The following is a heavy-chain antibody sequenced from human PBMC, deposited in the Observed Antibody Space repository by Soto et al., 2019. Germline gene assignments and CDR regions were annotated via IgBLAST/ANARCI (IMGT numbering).Heavy chain of an antibody. CDR3: AREGGYDFWSAYDFDY. D-gene: IGHD3-3*01. CDR1: GFTFSSYG. Sequence: QVQLVESGGGVVQPGRSLRLSCAASGFTFSSYGMHWVRQAPGKGLEWVAVIWYDGSNKYYADSVKGRFTISRDNSKNTLYLQMNSLRAEDTAVYSCAREGGYDFWSAYDFDYWGQGTLVTVSS. J-gene: IGHJ4*02. CDR2: IWYDGSNK. V-gene: IGHV3-33*01.